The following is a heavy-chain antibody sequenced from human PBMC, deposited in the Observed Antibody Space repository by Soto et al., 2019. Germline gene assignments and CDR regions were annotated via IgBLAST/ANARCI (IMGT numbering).Heavy chain of an antibody. J-gene: IGHJ4*02. CDR1: GGSISSGDYY. D-gene: IGHD6-6*01. CDR3: ARGPKY. V-gene: IGHV4-30-4*01. Sequence: PSETLSLTCTVSGGSISSGDYYWGWIRQPPGKGLEWIGYIYYSGSTYYNPSLKSRVSISTDRSKNQFSLKLNSVTAADTAMYYCARGPKYWGQGTLVTVSS. CDR2: IYYSGST.